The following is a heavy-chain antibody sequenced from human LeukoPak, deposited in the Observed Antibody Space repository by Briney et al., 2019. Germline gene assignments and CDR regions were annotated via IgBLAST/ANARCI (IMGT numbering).Heavy chain of an antibody. D-gene: IGHD5-12*01. J-gene: IGHJ4*02. CDR3: ATSGYSGYGIDY. V-gene: IGHV3-7*03. CDR2: IKQDGSDT. CDR1: GFTFSSYW. Sequence: GGSLRLSCAVSGFTFSSYWMTWVRQAPGEGLEWVANIKQDGSDTYSVGSVKGRFTISRDNAKNSLYLEMNSLRVEDTAVYYCATSGYSGYGIDYWGQGTLVAVSS.